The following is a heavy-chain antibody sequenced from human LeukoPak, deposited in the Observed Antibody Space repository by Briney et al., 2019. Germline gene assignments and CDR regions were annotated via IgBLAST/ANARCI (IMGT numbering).Heavy chain of an antibody. Sequence: GGSLRLSCAASGFTFDDYAMHWVRQAPGKGLEWVANIKQDGSEKDYVDSVKGRFTISRDNAKNSLYLQMNSLTAEDTAVYYCARESFASRWDWGQGTLVTVSS. CDR2: IKQDGSEK. J-gene: IGHJ4*02. V-gene: IGHV3-7*01. CDR3: ARESFASRWD. D-gene: IGHD4-23*01. CDR1: GFTFDDYA.